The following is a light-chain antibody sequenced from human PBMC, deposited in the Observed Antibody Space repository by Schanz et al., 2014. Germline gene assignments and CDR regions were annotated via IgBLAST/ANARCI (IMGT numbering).Light chain of an antibody. J-gene: IGKJ1*01. V-gene: IGKV3-20*01. CDR3: QQYGSSPRT. Sequence: EIVLTQSPVTLSLYPGERATLSCRASQSVNSYLAWYQQKPGLAPRLLIYDASNRATGIPARFSGSGSGTDFTLTISRLEPEDFAVYYCQQYGSSPRTFGQGTKVEIK. CDR2: DAS. CDR1: QSVNSY.